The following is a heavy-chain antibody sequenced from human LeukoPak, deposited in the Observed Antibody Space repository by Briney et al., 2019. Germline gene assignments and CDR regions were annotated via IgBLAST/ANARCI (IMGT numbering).Heavy chain of an antibody. V-gene: IGHV4-59*01. CDR3: ARGDGYYGSGSYPTYYYYGMDV. Sequence: PSETLSLTCTVSGVSISSYYWSWVRQPPGKGLEWVGYIYYSGSTNYNPSLKRRVTISVDTSKNQFSLKLSSVTAADTAVYYCARGDGYYGSGSYPTYYYYGMDVWGQGTTVTVSS. CDR1: GVSISSYY. CDR2: IYYSGST. J-gene: IGHJ6*02. D-gene: IGHD3-10*01.